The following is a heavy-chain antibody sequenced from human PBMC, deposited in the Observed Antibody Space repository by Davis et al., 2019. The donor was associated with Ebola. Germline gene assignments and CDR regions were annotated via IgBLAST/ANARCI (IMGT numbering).Heavy chain of an antibody. J-gene: IGHJ4*02. V-gene: IGHV3-48*03. CDR1: GFTFSNYE. D-gene: IGHD4-17*01. CDR2: ITSSNIPK. CDR3: TTTTVTTDY. Sequence: LSLTCAPSGFTFSNYEMQWVRQSPGKGLEWVSYITSSNIPKTYYADSVKGRFTISRDNAKNSLYLQMNSLRVEDTAVYYCTTTTVTTDYWGQGTLVTVSS.